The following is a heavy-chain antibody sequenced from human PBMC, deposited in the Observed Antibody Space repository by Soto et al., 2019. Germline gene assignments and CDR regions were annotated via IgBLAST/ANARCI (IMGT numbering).Heavy chain of an antibody. V-gene: IGHV1-8*01. CDR2: MNTNTNTT. CDR3: AKPLSPFSSSYIDY. CDR1: GYTFTNND. D-gene: IGHD3-22*01. Sequence: ASVKVSCKASGYTFTNNDINWVRQAPGQGLEWTGWMNTNTNTTDSAEVFEGRVSLTWDTSISTAYMQLTNLRAEDTAVYYCAKPLSPFSSSYIDYWAQGTLVTVSS. J-gene: IGHJ4*02.